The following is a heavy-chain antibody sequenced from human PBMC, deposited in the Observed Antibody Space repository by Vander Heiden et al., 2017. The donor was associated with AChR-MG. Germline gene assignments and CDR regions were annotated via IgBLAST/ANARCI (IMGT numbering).Heavy chain of an antibody. CDR3: ARVSDYYYDSSGPFDY. V-gene: IGHV3-11*01. CDR1: GFPFSDNY. CDR2: ISSSGSTI. D-gene: IGHD3-22*01. Sequence: QVQLVEFGGGLVKPGGSLRLSCAASGFPFSDNYMSLIRQAPGKGLEWVSYISSSGSTIYYADSVKGRFTISRDNAKNSLYLQMNSLRAEDTAVYYCARVSDYYYDSSGPFDYWGQGTLVTVSS. J-gene: IGHJ4*02.